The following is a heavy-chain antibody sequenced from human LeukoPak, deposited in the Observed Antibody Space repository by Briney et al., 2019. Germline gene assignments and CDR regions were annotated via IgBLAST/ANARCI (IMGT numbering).Heavy chain of an antibody. Sequence: GGSLRLSCAASGFTFSSYGMHWVRQAPGKGLEWVAVISYDGSNKYYADSVKGRFTISRDNSKNTLYLQMNSLRAEDTAVYYCAKDFYSGGGKQQLGDYWGQGTLVTVSS. CDR2: ISYDGSNK. CDR1: GFTFSSYG. V-gene: IGHV3-30*18. D-gene: IGHD6-13*01. J-gene: IGHJ4*02. CDR3: AKDFYSGGGKQQLGDY.